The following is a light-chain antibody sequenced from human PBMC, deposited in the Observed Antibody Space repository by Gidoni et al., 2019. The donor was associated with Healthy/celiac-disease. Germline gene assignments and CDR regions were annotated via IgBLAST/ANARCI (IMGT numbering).Light chain of an antibody. CDR3: QQYNNWPPAIT. J-gene: IGKJ3*01. CDR1: QSLSSN. CDR2: GAS. V-gene: IGKV3-15*01. Sequence: EIVMTQSPATLSVSPGERATLSCRASQSLSSNLAWYQQKPGQAPRLLIYGASTRATGIPARYSGSGSGTEFTLTISSLQSEDFAVYYCQQYNNWPPAITFGPGTKVDIK.